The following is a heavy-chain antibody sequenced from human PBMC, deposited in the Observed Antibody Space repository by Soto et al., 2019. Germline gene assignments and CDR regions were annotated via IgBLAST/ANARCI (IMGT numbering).Heavy chain of an antibody. CDR2: IYYGGRH. V-gene: IGHV4-59*01. J-gene: IGHJ5*02. Sequence: SETLSLTCPFSGGPISAYSWSCIRQPPAKGLEWIGHIYYGGRHTFTPSLKSRVTISVNKYKTQFSLKLTCVSAAETAVYYCARDGSGYSYGDGGWFEPWGWGGVVRVS. CDR3: ARDGSGYSYGDGGWFEP. CDR1: GGPISAYS. D-gene: IGHD5-18*01.